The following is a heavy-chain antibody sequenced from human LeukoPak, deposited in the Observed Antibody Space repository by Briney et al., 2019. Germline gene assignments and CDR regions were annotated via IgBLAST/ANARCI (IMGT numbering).Heavy chain of an antibody. D-gene: IGHD3-22*01. CDR1: GYTFTSYG. CDR2: ISTYNGNT. V-gene: IGHV1-18*01. Sequence: ASVKVSCKASGYTFTSYGLSWVRQAPGQGLEWMGWISTYNGNTNYAQKLQGRVTMTTDTSTSTTYMELRSLTSDDTAVYYCASGRYYHDSSAYYEAHYWGQGTLVTVSS. CDR3: ASGRYYHDSSAYYEAHY. J-gene: IGHJ4*02.